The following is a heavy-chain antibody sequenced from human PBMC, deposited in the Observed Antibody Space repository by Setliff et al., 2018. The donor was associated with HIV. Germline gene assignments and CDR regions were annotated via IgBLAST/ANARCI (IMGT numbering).Heavy chain of an antibody. CDR2: FDPDDGET. D-gene: IGHD3-22*01. V-gene: IGHV1-24*01. Sequence: VASVKVSCKVSGYSLTELSMHWVRQAPGKGLEWMGGFDPDDGETVYAQQFQGRVTMTEDTSTSTAYMELRSLRSDDTAVYYCARTAYYYDSSGYQVDYWGQGTLVTAPQ. CDR3: ARTAYYYDSSGYQVDY. J-gene: IGHJ4*02. CDR1: GYSLTELS.